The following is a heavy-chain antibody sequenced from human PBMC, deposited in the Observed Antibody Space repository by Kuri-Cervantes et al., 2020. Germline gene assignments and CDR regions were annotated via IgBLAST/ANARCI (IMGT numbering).Heavy chain of an antibody. V-gene: IGHV2-5*02. Sequence: SGPTLVKPTQTLTLTCTFSGFSLSTSGVGVGWIRQPPGKALEWLALIYWDDDKRYSPSLKSRLTISKDTSKNQVVLTMTNMDPVDTATYYCARADYGGYFDYWGQGTLVTVSS. CDR2: IYWDDDK. CDR3: ARADYGGYFDY. J-gene: IGHJ4*02. CDR1: GFSLSTSGVG. D-gene: IGHD4-17*01.